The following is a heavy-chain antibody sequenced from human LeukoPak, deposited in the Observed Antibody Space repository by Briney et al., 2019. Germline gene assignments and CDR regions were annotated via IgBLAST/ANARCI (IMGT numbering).Heavy chain of an antibody. CDR3: ARDSSSGWYFAHYYYMDV. Sequence: GGSLRLSCAASGFTFSSYSMNWVRQAPGKGLEWVSSISSSSSYIYYADSVKGRFTISRDNAKNSLYLQMNSLRAEDTAVYYCARDSSSGWYFAHYYYMDVWGKGTTVTISS. CDR2: ISSSSSYI. D-gene: IGHD6-19*01. V-gene: IGHV3-21*01. J-gene: IGHJ6*03. CDR1: GFTFSSYS.